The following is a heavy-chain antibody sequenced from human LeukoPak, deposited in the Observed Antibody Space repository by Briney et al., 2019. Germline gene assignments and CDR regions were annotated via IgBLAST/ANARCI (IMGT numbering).Heavy chain of an antibody. CDR2: ISGSSSVR. J-gene: IGHJ4*02. V-gene: IGHV3-48*01. CDR1: GFSFNNYN. D-gene: IGHD1-26*01. CDR3: ATSGDYYMGC. Sequence: HPGGSLRLSCAASGFSFNNYNMNWVRQAPGKGLEWVSYISGSSSVRYYADSVKGRFTISRDNAENSLFLQMNSLRAEDTAVYYCATSGDYYMGCWGQGTLVTVSS.